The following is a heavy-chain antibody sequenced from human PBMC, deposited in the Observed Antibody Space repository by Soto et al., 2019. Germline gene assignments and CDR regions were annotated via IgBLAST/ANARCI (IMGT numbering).Heavy chain of an antibody. V-gene: IGHV1-69*06. D-gene: IGHD3-22*01. CDR3: ARDAYYYDSSGYYRWGDWFDP. CDR1: GGTFSSYA. J-gene: IGHJ5*02. CDR2: IIPIFGTA. Sequence: QVQLVQSGAEVKKPGSSVKVSCKASGGTFSSYAISWVLQAPGQGLEWMGGIIPIFGTANYAQKFQGRVTITADKSTSTAYMELSSLRSEDTAVYYCARDAYYYDSSGYYRWGDWFDPWGQGTLVTVSS.